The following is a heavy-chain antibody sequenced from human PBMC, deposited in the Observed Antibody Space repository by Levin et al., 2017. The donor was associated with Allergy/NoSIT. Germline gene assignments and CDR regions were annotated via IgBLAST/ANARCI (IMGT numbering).Heavy chain of an antibody. CDR2: IYYSGST. Sequence: PSETLSLTCTVSGGSISSSSYYWGWIRQPPGKGLEWIGSIYYSGSTYYNPSLKSRVTISVDTSKNQFSLKLSSVTAADTAVYYCARGRIYYYDSTGLGFDIWGQGTMVTVSS. D-gene: IGHD3-22*01. CDR3: ARGRIYYYDSTGLGFDI. V-gene: IGHV4-39*07. J-gene: IGHJ3*02. CDR1: GGSISSSSYY.